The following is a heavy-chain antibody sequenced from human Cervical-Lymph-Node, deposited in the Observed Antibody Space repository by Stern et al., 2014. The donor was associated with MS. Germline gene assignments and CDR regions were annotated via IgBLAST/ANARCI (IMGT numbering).Heavy chain of an antibody. D-gene: IGHD3-10*01. CDR3: ATAPYFYGSGAFG. V-gene: IGHV4-4*02. J-gene: IGHJ4*02. Sequence: QVQLQESGPKLVKPSGTLSLTCAVSGGSISRANWWTWVRQSPGKGLEWIGQIYHSGNIKYNPSLKSRVTISFDKSKNNFSLMLTSVTAADTAVYYCATAPYFYGSGAFGWGQGILVTVSS. CDR2: IYHSGNI. CDR1: GGSISRANW.